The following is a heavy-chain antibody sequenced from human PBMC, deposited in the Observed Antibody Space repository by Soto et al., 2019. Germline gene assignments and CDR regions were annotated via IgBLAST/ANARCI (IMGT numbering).Heavy chain of an antibody. V-gene: IGHV1-3*04. J-gene: IGHJ4*02. Sequence: GASVKVSFKTSGYTFTSFPIHWLRQAPGQRLEWVGWINTANGDTKYSEKFQGRVTVTRDTSASTVYMELSSLKSEDTAMFYCTRWSSSASDFWGQGTLVTVSS. CDR1: GYTFTSFP. CDR3: TRWSSSASDF. D-gene: IGHD6-6*01. CDR2: INTANGDT.